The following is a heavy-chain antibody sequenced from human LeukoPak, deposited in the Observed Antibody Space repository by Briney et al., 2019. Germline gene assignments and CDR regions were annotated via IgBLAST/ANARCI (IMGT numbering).Heavy chain of an antibody. CDR2: MSPNSGNT. J-gene: IGHJ4*02. CDR1: GYTFTTYD. CDR3: ASRGSTYCGGDCSFDY. V-gene: IGHV1-8*01. Sequence: ASVKVSCKASGYTFTTYDINWVRQATGQGFEWLGWMSPNSGNTGYAQKFQGRVTMTRSTSMSTAYMELSSLKSEDTAVYYCASRGSTYCGGDCSFDYWGQGTLVTVSS. D-gene: IGHD2-21*02.